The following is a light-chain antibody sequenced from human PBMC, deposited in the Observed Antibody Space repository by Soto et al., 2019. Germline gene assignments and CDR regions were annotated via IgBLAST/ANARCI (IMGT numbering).Light chain of an antibody. CDR2: DNN. CDR1: SSNIGAGYD. V-gene: IGLV1-40*01. J-gene: IGLJ2*01. Sequence: SVLTQPPSVSGAPGQRVTISCAGSSSNIGAGYDVHWYQQLPGTAPKVLIYDNNSRPSGVPGRFSGSKSGTSASLAITGLQAEDEADYYCHSYDVSLSGPVFGGGTKLTVL. CDR3: HSYDVSLSGPV.